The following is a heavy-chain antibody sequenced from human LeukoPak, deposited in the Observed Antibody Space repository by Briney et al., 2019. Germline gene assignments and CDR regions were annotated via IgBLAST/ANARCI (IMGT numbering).Heavy chain of an antibody. D-gene: IGHD3-22*01. CDR3: AKGLGDHYDSSGYYFYYLDY. CDR1: GFTFDDYA. J-gene: IGHJ4*02. Sequence: PGGSLRLSCATYGFTFDDYAMHSVRQAPAKGLERVSGFSWYNGIIGYADSVKGRFTISRDNAKDSLYMQMSSLRAEDTALYYCAKGLGDHYDSSGYYFYYLDYWGQGTLVTVSS. CDR2: FSWYNGII. V-gene: IGHV3-9*01.